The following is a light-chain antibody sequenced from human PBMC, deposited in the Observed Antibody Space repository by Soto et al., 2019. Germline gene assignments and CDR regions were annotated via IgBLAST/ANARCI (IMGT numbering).Light chain of an antibody. J-gene: IGKJ4*01. CDR3: QQYGSSPT. CDR1: QGISGW. CDR2: AAS. V-gene: IGKV1D-16*01. Sequence: DVQVTQSPSSLSASVGDRVTITFRASQGISGWLAWYQQKPGRAPRLLIHAASTLQSGVPSRFSGGGSGTDFTLTISRLEPEDFAVYYCQQYGSSPTFGGGSKVDI.